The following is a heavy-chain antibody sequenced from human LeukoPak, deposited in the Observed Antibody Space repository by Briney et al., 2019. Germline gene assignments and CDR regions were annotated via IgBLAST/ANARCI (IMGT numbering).Heavy chain of an antibody. CDR2: IWYDGSNK. Sequence: GRSLRLSCAASEFTLSNYDMHWVRQAPGKGLEWVAVIWYDGSNKYYADSVKGRFTIPRDNSKNTLYLQMNSLRAEDTAVYYCARGIAVAGTFWFDQWGQGTLVTVSS. V-gene: IGHV3-33*01. CDR3: ARGIAVAGTFWFDQ. D-gene: IGHD6-19*01. J-gene: IGHJ5*02. CDR1: EFTLSNYD.